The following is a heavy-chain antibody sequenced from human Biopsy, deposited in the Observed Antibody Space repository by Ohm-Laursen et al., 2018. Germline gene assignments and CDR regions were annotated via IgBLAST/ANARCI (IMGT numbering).Heavy chain of an antibody. CDR2: IIPIFGTA. CDR1: GGTFTNYV. Sequence: SSVKVSCNAPGGTFTNYVISWVRQAPGQGLEWMGGIIPIFGTANYAQKFQGRVTITADESTSTAYMELSSLRSDDTAVYYCARDALGGGSYRFFYWGQGSLVTVSS. J-gene: IGHJ4*02. CDR3: ARDALGGGSYRFFY. V-gene: IGHV1-69*01. D-gene: IGHD1-26*01.